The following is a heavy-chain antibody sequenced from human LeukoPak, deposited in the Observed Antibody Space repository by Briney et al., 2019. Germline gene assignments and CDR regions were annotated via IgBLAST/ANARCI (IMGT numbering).Heavy chain of an antibody. Sequence: GESLKISCKGSGYSFTSYWIGWMRQMPGKGLEWMGIIYPGDSDTRYSPSFQGQVTISADKSISTAYLQWSSLKASDTAMYYCARAHLRSGGYFVSWFDPWGQGTLVTVSS. D-gene: IGHD3-22*01. CDR1: GYSFTSYW. CDR2: IYPGDSDT. J-gene: IGHJ5*02. V-gene: IGHV5-51*01. CDR3: ARAHLRSGGYFVSWFDP.